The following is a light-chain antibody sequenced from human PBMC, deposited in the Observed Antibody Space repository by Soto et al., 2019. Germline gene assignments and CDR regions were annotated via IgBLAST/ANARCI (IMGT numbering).Light chain of an antibody. CDR2: DVS. CDR3: QQRSNWPPWT. CDR1: QSVSNNY. J-gene: IGKJ1*01. Sequence: EVMLSQSPGTLSLYPGERATLSCRASQSVSNNYLAWYQQKPGQAPRLLIYDVSNRATGIPARFSGSGSGTDFTLTISSLEPEDFAVYYCQQRSNWPPWTFGQGSKV. V-gene: IGKV3-11*01.